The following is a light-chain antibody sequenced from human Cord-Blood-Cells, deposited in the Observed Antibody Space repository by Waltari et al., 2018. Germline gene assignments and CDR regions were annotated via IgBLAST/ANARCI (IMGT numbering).Light chain of an antibody. CDR1: QSVSSSY. Sequence: ETVLTQSPGTLSLSPGERATLPCSASQSVSSSYLAWYQQKPGQAPRLLIYGASSRATGIPDRFSGSGSGTDFTLTISRLEPEDFAVYYCQQYGSSPLTLGGGTKVEIK. J-gene: IGKJ4*01. CDR2: GAS. CDR3: QQYGSSPLT. V-gene: IGKV3-20*01.